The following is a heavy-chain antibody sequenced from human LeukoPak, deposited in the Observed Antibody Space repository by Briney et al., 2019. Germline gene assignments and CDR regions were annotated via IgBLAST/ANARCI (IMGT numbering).Heavy chain of an antibody. Sequence: SETLSLTCTVSGGSFSSGGYYWSWIRQPPGKGLEWIGYIYHSGSTYYNPSLKSRVTISVDRSKNQFSLKLSSVTAADTAVYYCARADKAVVLFDYWGQGTLVTVSS. D-gene: IGHD6-19*01. V-gene: IGHV4-30-2*01. CDR3: ARADKAVVLFDY. J-gene: IGHJ4*02. CDR1: GGSFSSGGYY. CDR2: IYHSGST.